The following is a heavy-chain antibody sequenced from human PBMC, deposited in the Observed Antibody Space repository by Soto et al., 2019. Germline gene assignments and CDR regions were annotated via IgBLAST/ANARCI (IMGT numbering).Heavy chain of an antibody. CDR1: GFTFSSYE. V-gene: IGHV3-30-3*01. J-gene: IGHJ6*02. D-gene: IGHD4-4*01. Sequence: RRLSCAASGFTFSSYEMHWVRQTPGKGLEWVAIISYDGSNKYYADSVKGRFTFSRDNSKNMLFLQMNSLRAEGAAVYYCVRRSTLSYHGMDVWGQGTTVTVSS. CDR2: ISYDGSNK. CDR3: VRRSTLSYHGMDV.